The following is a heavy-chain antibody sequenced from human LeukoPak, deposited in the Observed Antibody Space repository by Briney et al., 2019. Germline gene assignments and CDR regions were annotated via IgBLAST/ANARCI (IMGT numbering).Heavy chain of an antibody. D-gene: IGHD5-12*01. V-gene: IGHV3-9*01. Sequence: GRSLRLSCAASGFTFDDYAMHWVRQAPGKGLEWVSGISWNSGSIGYADSVKGRFTISRDNAKNSLYLQMNSLRAEDTAVYYCARDRGYPSYMDVWGKGTTVTVSS. J-gene: IGHJ6*03. CDR1: GFTFDDYA. CDR2: ISWNSGSI. CDR3: ARDRGYPSYMDV.